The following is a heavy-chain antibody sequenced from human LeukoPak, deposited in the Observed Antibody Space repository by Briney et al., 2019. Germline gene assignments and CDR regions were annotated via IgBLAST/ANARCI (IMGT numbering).Heavy chain of an antibody. Sequence: GGSLRLSCAASGFTFSSYAMSWVRQAPGKGLEWVSAISGSGGSTYYADSVKGRFTISRDNSKNTLYLQMNSLRAEDTAVYYCAKDRQYYYDSSVLPYFDYRGQGTLVTVSS. CDR3: AKDRQYYYDSSVLPYFDY. CDR2: ISGSGGST. V-gene: IGHV3-23*01. CDR1: GFTFSSYA. D-gene: IGHD3-22*01. J-gene: IGHJ4*02.